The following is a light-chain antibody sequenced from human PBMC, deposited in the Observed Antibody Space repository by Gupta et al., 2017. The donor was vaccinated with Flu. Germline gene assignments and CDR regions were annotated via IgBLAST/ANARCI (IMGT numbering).Light chain of an antibody. CDR2: AAS. Sequence: DIQMTQSPSSRSASVGDRVTITCRASQGISSYLNWYQQKPGKAPKLLIYAASSLKSGVPSRFSGSGSGTDFTLTISSLQPEDFATYYCQQSYRTPRTFGQGTKVEIK. CDR1: QGISSY. CDR3: QQSYRTPRT. V-gene: IGKV1-39*01. J-gene: IGKJ1*01.